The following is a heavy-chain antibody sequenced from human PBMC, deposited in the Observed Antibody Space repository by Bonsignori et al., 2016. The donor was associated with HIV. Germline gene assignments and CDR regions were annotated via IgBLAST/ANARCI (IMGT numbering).Heavy chain of an antibody. D-gene: IGHD3-10*01. Sequence: WVRQAPGQGLEWMGWINPNSGGTNYAQKFQGRVTMTRDTSISTAYMELSRLRSDDTAVYYCARGDSGSYYYYYYYMDVWGKGTTVTVSS. J-gene: IGHJ6*03. CDR2: INPNSGGT. CDR3: ARGDSGSYYYYYYYMDV. V-gene: IGHV1-2*02.